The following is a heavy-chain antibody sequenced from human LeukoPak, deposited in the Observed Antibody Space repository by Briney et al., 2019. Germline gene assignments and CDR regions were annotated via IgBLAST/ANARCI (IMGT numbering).Heavy chain of an antibody. J-gene: IGHJ4*02. CDR1: GGSISSYY. CDR2: IYYSGST. Sequence: SETLSLTCTVSGGSISSYYWSWIRQPPGKGLEWIGYIYYSGSTNYNPSLKSRVTISVDTSKNQFSLKLSSVTASDTAVYYCARRDGYNSYYFDYWGQGTLVTVSS. D-gene: IGHD5-24*01. CDR3: ARRDGYNSYYFDY. V-gene: IGHV4-59*08.